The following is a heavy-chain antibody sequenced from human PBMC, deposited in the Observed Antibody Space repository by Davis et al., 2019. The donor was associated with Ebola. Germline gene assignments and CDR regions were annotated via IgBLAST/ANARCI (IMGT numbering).Heavy chain of an antibody. CDR2: ISSSSSYT. CDR3: ARGPKGVVTARDYYYGMDV. Sequence: GGSLRLSCAASGFTFSDYYMSWIRQAPGKGLEWVSYISSSSSYTNYADSVKGRLTISRDNAKNSLYLQMNSLRAEDTAVYYCARGPKGVVTARDYYYGMDVWGQGTTVTVSS. J-gene: IGHJ6*02. CDR1: GFTFSDYY. D-gene: IGHD3-3*01. V-gene: IGHV3-11*06.